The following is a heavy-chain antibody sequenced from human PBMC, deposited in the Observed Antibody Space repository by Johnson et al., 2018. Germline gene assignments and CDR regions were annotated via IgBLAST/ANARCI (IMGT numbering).Heavy chain of an antibody. CDR1: GFTFSSYA. J-gene: IGHJ6*02. Sequence: QVQLVQSGGGVVQPGRSLRLSCAASGFTFSSYAMHWVRQAPGKGLEWVAVISYDGSNKYYADSVKGRFTISRDNSKNTRYLQMNSLRAEAQAVSYCARPLFDYGDYHGMDVWGQGTTVTVSS. CDR2: ISYDGSNK. D-gene: IGHD4-17*01. V-gene: IGHV3-30-3*01. CDR3: ARPLFDYGDYHGMDV.